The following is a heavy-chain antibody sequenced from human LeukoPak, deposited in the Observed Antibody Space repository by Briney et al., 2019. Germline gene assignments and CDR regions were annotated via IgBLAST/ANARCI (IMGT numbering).Heavy chain of an antibody. V-gene: IGHV3-33*01. CDR2: IWHDGNNK. Sequence: GGSLRLSCAASGFNFNDYGMHWVRQAPGKGLEWVAIIWHDGNNKYYADSVRGRFTISRDNSKNILYLETNSLRAEDTAIYYCARDGAYSYTYWGQGTLVIVSS. D-gene: IGHD5-18*01. CDR3: ARDGAYSYTY. CDR1: GFNFNDYG. J-gene: IGHJ4*02.